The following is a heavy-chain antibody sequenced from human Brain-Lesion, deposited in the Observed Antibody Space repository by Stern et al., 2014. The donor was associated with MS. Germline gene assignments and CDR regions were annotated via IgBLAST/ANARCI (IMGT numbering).Heavy chain of an antibody. CDR2: IYSSGST. Sequence: VQLVESGPGLVKPSQTLSLTCTVSGGSISSGNYYWSWIRQPAGEGLEWIGRIYSSGSTQYNPPLKSRVTISADTSTNPFSLWLSSVTAADTAVYYCARGNYDVLTDNGGHGFDIWGQGTMVTVSS. J-gene: IGHJ3*02. V-gene: IGHV4-61*02. CDR3: ARGNYDVLTDNGGHGFDI. D-gene: IGHD3-9*01. CDR1: GGSISSGNYY.